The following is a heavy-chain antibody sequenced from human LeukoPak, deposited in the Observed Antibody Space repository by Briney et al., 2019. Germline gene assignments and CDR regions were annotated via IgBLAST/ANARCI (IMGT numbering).Heavy chain of an antibody. CDR1: GFTFNSYA. V-gene: IGHV3-30-3*01. J-gene: IGHJ4*02. CDR3: AREVGGWYMRYYFDY. D-gene: IGHD6-19*01. CDR2: ISYDGSNK. Sequence: PGRSLRLSCAASGFTFNSYAMHWVRQAPGKGLEWVAVISYDGSNKYYADSVKGRFTISRDNSKNTLYLQINSLRAEDTAVYYCAREVGGWYMRYYFDYWGQGTLVTVSS.